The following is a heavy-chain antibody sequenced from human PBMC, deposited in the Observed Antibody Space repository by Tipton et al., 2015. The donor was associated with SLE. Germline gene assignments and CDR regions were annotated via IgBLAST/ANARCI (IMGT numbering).Heavy chain of an antibody. CDR3: AKDRDGDNDWYFDL. CDR2: ISGSGGFT. D-gene: IGHD2-8*01. CDR1: GFIFSTYA. Sequence: SLRLSCAASGFIFSTYAMSWVRQAPGKGLEWVSTISGSGGFTYYADSVKGRFTISRDNSKNTLFLQMDSLRAEDTAVYYCAKDRDGDNDWYFDLWGRGALVTVSS. J-gene: IGHJ2*01. V-gene: IGHV3-23*01.